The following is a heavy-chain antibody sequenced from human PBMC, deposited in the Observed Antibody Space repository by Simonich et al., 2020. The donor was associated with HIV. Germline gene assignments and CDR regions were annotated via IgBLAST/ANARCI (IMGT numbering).Heavy chain of an antibody. D-gene: IGHD2-15*01. CDR2: IRSSSSNI. CDR1: GFTFSSYS. Sequence: EVQLVESGGGLVKPGGSLRLSCAASGFTFSSYSMNWVRQAPGKGWGWVPSIRSSSSNINYADSVKGRFTNARDNAKNSLYLQMNSLRAEDTAVYYCARDPGASWWANYYYYMDVWGKGTTVTVSS. V-gene: IGHV3-21*01. CDR3: ARDPGASWWANYYYYMDV. J-gene: IGHJ6*03.